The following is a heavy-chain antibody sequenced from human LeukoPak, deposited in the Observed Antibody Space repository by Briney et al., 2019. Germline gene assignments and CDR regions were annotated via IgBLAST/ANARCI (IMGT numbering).Heavy chain of an antibody. J-gene: IGHJ4*02. CDR3: ARGLLSGSYYNRILHNRKYYFDS. V-gene: IGHV4-34*01. D-gene: IGHD1-26*01. Sequence: SETLSLTCAVYGGSFRGYYWSWIRQPPGKGLEWIGEINHGGSTNYNPSLKSRATISVDTSKNQFSLKLTSVTAADTAVYYCARGLLSGSYYNRILHNRKYYFDSWGQGTLVTVSS. CDR1: GGSFRGYY. CDR2: INHGGST.